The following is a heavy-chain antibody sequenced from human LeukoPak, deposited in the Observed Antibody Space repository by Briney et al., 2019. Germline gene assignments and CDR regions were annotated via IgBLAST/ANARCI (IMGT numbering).Heavy chain of an antibody. V-gene: IGHV5-51*01. D-gene: IGHD3-10*01. J-gene: IGHJ4*02. CDR1: GYSFTSYW. Sequence: GESLKISCKGSGYSFTSYWIGWVRQMPGKGLEWMGIIYPGDSDTRYSPSFQGQVTISADKSISTAYLQWSSLKASDTAMYYCARGRTDGSGGYPPLYYFDYWGQGTLVTVSS. CDR3: ARGRTDGSGGYPPLYYFDY. CDR2: IYPGDSDT.